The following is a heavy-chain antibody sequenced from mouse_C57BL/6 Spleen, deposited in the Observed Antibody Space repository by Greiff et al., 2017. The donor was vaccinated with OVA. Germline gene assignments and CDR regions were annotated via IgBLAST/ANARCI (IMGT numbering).Heavy chain of an antibody. J-gene: IGHJ2*01. CDR1: GYTFTGYW. V-gene: IGHV1-9*01. Sequence: VKLMESGAELMKPGASVKLSCKATGYTFTGYWIEWVKQRPGHGLEWIGELLPGRGSTNYNEKFKGKATFTADTSSNTAYMQLSSLTTEDSAIYYCARGEALYYFDYWGQGTTLTVSS. CDR2: LLPGRGST. CDR3: ARGEALYYFDY.